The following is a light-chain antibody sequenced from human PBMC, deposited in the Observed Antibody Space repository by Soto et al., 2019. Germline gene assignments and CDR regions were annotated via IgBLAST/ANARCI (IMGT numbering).Light chain of an antibody. Sequence: EIVFTQSPCTLSLSPGERATLSCRASQSVSGSYLAWYQQKPGQAPRLVIFDASTRATGIPDRFTGRGSGTEFTLTISSLQSEDSAVYFCQQYNDWPPITFGGGTKVDIK. CDR3: QQYNDWPPIT. J-gene: IGKJ4*01. CDR1: QSVSGSY. CDR2: DAS. V-gene: IGKV3-15*01.